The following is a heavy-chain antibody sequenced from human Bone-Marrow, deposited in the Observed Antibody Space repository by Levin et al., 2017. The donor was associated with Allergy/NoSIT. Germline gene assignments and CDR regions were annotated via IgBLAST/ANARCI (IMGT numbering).Heavy chain of an antibody. Sequence: GGSLRLSCTVSGFTVSSNYMTWVRQAPGKGLEWVSFIYSGGASYYADSVKGRFTISRDSSKNTLDLQMNSLRVEDTAVYYCARKTDSIMALPGDVWGKGTTVTVAS. CDR2: IYSGGAS. D-gene: IGHD3-16*01. CDR3: ARKTDSIMALPGDV. CDR1: GFTVSSNY. V-gene: IGHV3-66*02. J-gene: IGHJ6*04.